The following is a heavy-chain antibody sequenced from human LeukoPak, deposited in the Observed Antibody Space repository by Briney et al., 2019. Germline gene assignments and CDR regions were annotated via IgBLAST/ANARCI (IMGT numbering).Heavy chain of an antibody. J-gene: IGHJ6*03. D-gene: IGHD1-26*01. V-gene: IGHV4-34*01. Sequence: PSDTLPLTCTVYGGSFSDYFWTWIRQSPGEGLQWIGDINHSGNTNYNPSLKSRVTISVDTSKNQFSLNLTSVTAADTAVYFCARGRRLVGAQRPLYFYYYYFDVWGKGTTVTVSS. CDR2: INHSGNT. CDR1: GGSFSDYF. CDR3: ARGRRLVGAQRPLYFYYYYFDV.